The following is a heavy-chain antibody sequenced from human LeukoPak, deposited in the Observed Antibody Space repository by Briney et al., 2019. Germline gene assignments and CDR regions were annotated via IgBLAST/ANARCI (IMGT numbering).Heavy chain of an antibody. CDR3: AKSNGYGLVDI. J-gene: IGHJ3*02. CDR2: IYYDGST. D-gene: IGHD3-10*01. CDR1: GGSISSYY. V-gene: IGHV4-59*12. Sequence: SETLSLTCTVSGGSISSYYWSWIRQSPGKGLEWIGYIYYDGSTNYNPSLRGRVTISLDTSRNQFSLKLNSVTAADTAVYYCAKSNGYGLVDIWGQGTMVTVSS.